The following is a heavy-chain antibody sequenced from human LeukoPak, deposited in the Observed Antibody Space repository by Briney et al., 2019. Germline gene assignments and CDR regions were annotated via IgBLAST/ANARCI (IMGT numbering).Heavy chain of an antibody. CDR3: ARDPRRGGIAAARDNWFDP. Sequence: GASVKVSCKASGYTFTGYYMHWVRQASGQGLEWMGRINPNSGGTNYAQKFQGRVTMTRDASISTAYMELSSLRSEDTAVYYCARDPRRGGIAAARDNWFDPWGQGTLVTVSS. CDR1: GYTFTGYY. D-gene: IGHD6-13*01. CDR2: INPNSGGT. J-gene: IGHJ5*02. V-gene: IGHV1-2*06.